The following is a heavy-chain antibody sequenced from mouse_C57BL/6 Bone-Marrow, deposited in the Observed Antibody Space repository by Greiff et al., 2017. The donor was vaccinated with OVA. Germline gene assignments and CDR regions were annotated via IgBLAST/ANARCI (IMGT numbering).Heavy chain of an antibody. D-gene: IGHD2-3*01. CDR2: IWRGGST. CDR3: AKNSGDGFWYFDV. CDR1: GFSLTSYG. Sequence: QVQLQQSGPGLVQPSQSLSITCTVSGFSLTSYGVHWVRQSPGKGLEWLGVIWRGGSTDYNAAFMSRLSITKDNSKSQVFFKMNSLQADDTAIYYCAKNSGDGFWYFDVWGTGTTVTVSS. V-gene: IGHV2-5*01. J-gene: IGHJ1*03.